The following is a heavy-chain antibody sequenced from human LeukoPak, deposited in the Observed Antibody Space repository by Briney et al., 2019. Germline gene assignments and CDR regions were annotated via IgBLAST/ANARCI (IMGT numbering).Heavy chain of an antibody. Sequence: GGSLRLSCAASGFTFSSYALSWVRQPPGKGLEWVSSISGSTYTTYYADSVKGRVTISGDNAKDTQYLQMKSLRAEDTAVYYCTRSGRGGAFDIWGQGTMVTVSS. J-gene: IGHJ3*02. CDR3: TRSGRGGAFDI. V-gene: IGHV3-23*01. CDR2: ISGSTYTT. D-gene: IGHD1-26*01. CDR1: GFTFSSYA.